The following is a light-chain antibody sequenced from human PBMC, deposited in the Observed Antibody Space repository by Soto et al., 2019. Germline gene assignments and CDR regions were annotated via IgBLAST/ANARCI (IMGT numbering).Light chain of an antibody. Sequence: EIVLTQSPGTLSLSPGERLTLSCRASQSLSSSSLGWYQQKPGQAPRLLIYGASRRATDIPDRFSGSGSGTDFTLTVSRLEPEDFAVYYCQLYDSSSYTFGQGTKVDIK. CDR3: QLYDSSSYT. CDR2: GAS. V-gene: IGKV3-20*01. CDR1: QSLSSSS. J-gene: IGKJ2*01.